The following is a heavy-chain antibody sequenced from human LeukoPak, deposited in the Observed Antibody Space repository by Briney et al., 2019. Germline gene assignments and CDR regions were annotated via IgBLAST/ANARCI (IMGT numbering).Heavy chain of an antibody. CDR1: GFTFRSYN. Sequence: GGSLRLSCSASGFTFRSYNMNWVRQAPGKGLEWVSSISDSSSYKFYADSVKGRFTISRDNTKNSLYLQMNSLRAEDTAVYYCARFVSSLVYAIFSDAFDIWGQGTMVTVSS. CDR3: ARFVSSLVYAIFSDAFDI. V-gene: IGHV3-21*01. CDR2: ISDSSSYK. D-gene: IGHD2-8*01. J-gene: IGHJ3*02.